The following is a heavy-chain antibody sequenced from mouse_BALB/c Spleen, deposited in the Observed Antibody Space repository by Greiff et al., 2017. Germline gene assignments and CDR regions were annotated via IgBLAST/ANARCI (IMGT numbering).Heavy chain of an antibody. CDR3: ARETTASYWYFDV. CDR2: IYPGNGDT. D-gene: IGHD1-2*01. Sequence: QVQLQQSGAELVKPGASVKMSCKASGYTFTSYNMHWVKQTPGQGLEWIGAIYPGNGDTSYNQKFKGKATLTADKSSSTAYMQLSSLTSEDSAVYYCARETTASYWYFDVWGAGTTVTVSS. V-gene: IGHV1-12*01. J-gene: IGHJ1*01. CDR1: GYTFTSYN.